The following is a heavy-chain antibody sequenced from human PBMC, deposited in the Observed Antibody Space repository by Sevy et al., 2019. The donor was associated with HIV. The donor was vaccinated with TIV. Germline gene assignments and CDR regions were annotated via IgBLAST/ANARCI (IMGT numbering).Heavy chain of an antibody. CDR3: VRADPDQHFDS. CDR2: VDPSAGNT. Sequence: ASVKVSCKASGDTFTNNYIHWVRQAPGQGLEWMGMVDPSAGNTTYAQKFQGRVTMTRYTSTGILYMDLSSLRSEDTAVYYCVRADPDQHFDSWGQGTLVTVSS. CDR1: GDTFTNNY. V-gene: IGHV1-46*01. J-gene: IGHJ4*02.